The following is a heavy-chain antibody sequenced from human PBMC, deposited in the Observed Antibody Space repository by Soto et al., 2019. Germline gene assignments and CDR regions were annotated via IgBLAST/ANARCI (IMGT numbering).Heavy chain of an antibody. CDR2: IYSSGRT. D-gene: IGHD3-10*01. CDR3: ARDHPTCYPGSIDCLTMLRGKGWFDP. Sequence: QVQLQESGPGLVKPSETLSLTCTVSGGSFNGYFWTWIRQPPGKGLEWIGHIYSSGRTNYNPSLKSRVTISVDTSKNQFSLKLTSVTAADTAMYYCARDHPTCYPGSIDCLTMLRGKGWFDPWGQGTLVTVSS. J-gene: IGHJ5*02. V-gene: IGHV4-59*01. CDR1: GGSFNGYF.